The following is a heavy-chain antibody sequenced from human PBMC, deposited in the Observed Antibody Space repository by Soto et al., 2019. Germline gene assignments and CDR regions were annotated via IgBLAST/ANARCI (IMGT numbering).Heavy chain of an antibody. J-gene: IGHJ3*02. V-gene: IGHV3-66*01. CDR3: ARYIVVVVAARIDAFDI. CDR1: GFTVSSNY. Sequence: GGSLRLSCAASGFTVSSNYMSWVRQAPGKGLEWVSVIYSGGSTYYADSVKGRFTISRDNSKNTLYLQMNSLRAEDTAVYYCARYIVVVVAARIDAFDIWGQGTMVTVSS. D-gene: IGHD2-15*01. CDR2: IYSGGST.